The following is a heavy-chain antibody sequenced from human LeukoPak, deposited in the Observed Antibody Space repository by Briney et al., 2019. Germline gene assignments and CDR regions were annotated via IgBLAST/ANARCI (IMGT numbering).Heavy chain of an antibody. Sequence: SETLSLTCTVSGGSISSGGYYWSWIRQHPGKGLEWIGYIYYSGSTYYNPSLKSRVTISVDTSKNQFSLRVTSVTAADTAVYYCARRRNGYNWYFDLWGRGTLVTVSS. D-gene: IGHD5-24*01. CDR1: GGSISSGGYY. CDR3: ARRRNGYNWYFDL. V-gene: IGHV4-31*03. CDR2: IYYSGST. J-gene: IGHJ2*01.